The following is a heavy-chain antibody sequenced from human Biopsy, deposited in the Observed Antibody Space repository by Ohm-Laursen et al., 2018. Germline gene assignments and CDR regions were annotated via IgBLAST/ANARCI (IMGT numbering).Heavy chain of an antibody. V-gene: IGHV2-70*11. CDR1: GFSLSARGMC. D-gene: IGHD6-13*01. J-gene: IGHJ6*02. CDR2: VDWGDYK. Sequence: PTQTLTLTCSFSGFSLSARGMCVSWIRQAPGKALEWLARVDWGDYKDYSASLQTKLSISKDTSNDQVVLTVNNVDPADTATYYCARTPILIVSAGLVYRHRRHLQGMDAWGQGIAVTVS. CDR3: ARTPILIVSAGLVYRHRRHLQGMDA.